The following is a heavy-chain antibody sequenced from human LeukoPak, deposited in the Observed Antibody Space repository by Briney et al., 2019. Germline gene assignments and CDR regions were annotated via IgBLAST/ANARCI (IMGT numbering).Heavy chain of an antibody. CDR3: ARGRSITIFGVIIRTTPYYMDV. J-gene: IGHJ6*03. CDR1: GYTFTSYG. Sequence: VASVKVSCKASGYTFTSYGISWVRQAPGQGLEWMGWISAYNGNTNYAQKLQGRVTMTTDTSTSTAYMELRSLRSDDTAVYYCARGRSITIFGVIIRTTPYYMDVWGKGTTVTVSS. D-gene: IGHD3-3*01. CDR2: ISAYNGNT. V-gene: IGHV1-18*01.